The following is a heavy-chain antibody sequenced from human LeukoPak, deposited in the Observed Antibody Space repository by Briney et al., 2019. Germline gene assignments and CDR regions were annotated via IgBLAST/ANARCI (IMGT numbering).Heavy chain of an antibody. Sequence: GSLRLSCAASGSTFSYHWMTWVRQAPGKGLEWVANIKNDGAVKNYEDSVKGRFTISRDNSKNTLYLQMSSLRAEDTALYFCAKDIRYSSGSDAFDIWGQGTMVTVSS. CDR3: AKDIRYSSGSDAFDI. D-gene: IGHD6-19*01. V-gene: IGHV3-7*03. J-gene: IGHJ3*02. CDR2: IKNDGAVK. CDR1: GSTFSYHW.